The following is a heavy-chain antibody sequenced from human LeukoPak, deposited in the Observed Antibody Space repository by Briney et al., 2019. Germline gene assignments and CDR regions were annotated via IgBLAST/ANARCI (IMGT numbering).Heavy chain of an antibody. D-gene: IGHD6-19*01. Sequence: ASVKVSCKASGYTFTGYYMHWVRQAPGQGLEWMGWINPNSGGTNYAQKFQGRVTMTRGTSISTAYMELSRLRSDDTAVYYCARSRPGSSGWYRWFDPWGQGTLVTVSS. CDR1: GYTFTGYY. V-gene: IGHV1-2*02. J-gene: IGHJ5*02. CDR2: INPNSGGT. CDR3: ARSRPGSSGWYRWFDP.